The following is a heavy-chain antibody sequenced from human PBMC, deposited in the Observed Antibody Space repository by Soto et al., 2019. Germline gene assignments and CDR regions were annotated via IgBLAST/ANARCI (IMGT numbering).Heavy chain of an antibody. V-gene: IGHV5-51*01. D-gene: IGHD2-2*01. CDR1: GYTFANYW. J-gene: IGHJ6*02. CDR3: ASSLPQIVVVPASDLDYGMDV. Sequence: GESLKISCDSSGYTFANYWIGWVRQVPGKGLEWVAIIYPSDSRTIYSPSFQGHVTISADKSISTAYLQWSSLKASDTAMYYCASSLPQIVVVPASDLDYGMDVWGQGTTVT. CDR2: IYPSDSRT.